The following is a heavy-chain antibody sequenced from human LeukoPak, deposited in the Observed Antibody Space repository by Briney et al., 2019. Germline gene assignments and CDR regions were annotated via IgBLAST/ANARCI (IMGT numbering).Heavy chain of an antibody. CDR3: ARASGVSAAGSPYYFDY. Sequence: GASVKVSCKASGYTFTGYYMHWVRQAPGQGLEWMGWINPNSGGTDYAQKFQGRVTMTTDTSTTTAYMELRSLRSDDTAVYYCARASGVSAAGSPYYFDYWGQGTLVTVSS. CDR1: GYTFTGYY. J-gene: IGHJ4*02. V-gene: IGHV1-2*02. CDR2: INPNSGGT. D-gene: IGHD6-13*01.